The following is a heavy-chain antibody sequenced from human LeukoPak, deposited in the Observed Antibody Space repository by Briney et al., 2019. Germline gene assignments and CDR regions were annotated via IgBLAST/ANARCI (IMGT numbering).Heavy chain of an antibody. D-gene: IGHD3-22*01. V-gene: IGHV4-39*07. CDR3: AREGRDYYDRSGYSPDY. Sequence: PSETLSLTCTVSGGSITSGTSYWGWVRQPPGRGLEWIGTFYSTGSTHYNPSLGNRVTISVDTSKNQFSLRLSSVTAADTAIYYCAREGRDYYDRSGYSPDYWGQGTLVTVYS. CDR1: GGSITSGTSY. J-gene: IGHJ4*02. CDR2: FYSTGST.